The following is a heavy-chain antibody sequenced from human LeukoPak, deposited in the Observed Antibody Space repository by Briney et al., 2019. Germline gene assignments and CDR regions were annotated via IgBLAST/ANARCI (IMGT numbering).Heavy chain of an antibody. CDR1: GDSVSNNNGA. CDR3: AGGYAFYV. J-gene: IGHJ3*01. CDR2: TYYRSQWYN. Sequence: SQTLSLTCAISGDSVSNNNGAWNWHRQSPSRGLEWRGRTYYRSQWYNDYARSVMSRISVAPDTSKNQFSLHLSSVTPDDTAVYYCAGGYAFYVWGQGTMVTVSS. V-gene: IGHV6-1*01.